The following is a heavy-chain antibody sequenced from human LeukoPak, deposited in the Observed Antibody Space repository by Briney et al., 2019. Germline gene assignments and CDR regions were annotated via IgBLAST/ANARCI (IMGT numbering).Heavy chain of an antibody. CDR2: INPNSGGT. Sequence: ASVKVSCKASGGTFSSYAISWVRQAPGQGLEWMGWINPNSGGTNYAQKFQGRVTMTRDTSISTAYMELSRLRSDDTAVYYCAREEGRDGYNFPYWGQGTLVTVSS. D-gene: IGHD5-24*01. J-gene: IGHJ4*02. CDR3: AREEGRDGYNFPY. CDR1: GGTFSSYA. V-gene: IGHV1-2*02.